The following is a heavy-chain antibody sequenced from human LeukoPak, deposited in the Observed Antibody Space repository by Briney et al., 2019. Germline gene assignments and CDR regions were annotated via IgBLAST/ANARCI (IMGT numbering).Heavy chain of an antibody. Sequence: GGSLRLPCAASGFTFSSYRMNWVRQAPGKGLEWVSSISSSSGYIYYADSVKGRFTISRDNAKNSLYLQMNSLRAEDTAVYYCARDRGDGYNDFDYWGQGTLVTVSS. CDR1: GFTFSSYR. CDR2: ISSSSGYI. V-gene: IGHV3-21*01. CDR3: ARDRGDGYNDFDY. J-gene: IGHJ4*02. D-gene: IGHD5-24*01.